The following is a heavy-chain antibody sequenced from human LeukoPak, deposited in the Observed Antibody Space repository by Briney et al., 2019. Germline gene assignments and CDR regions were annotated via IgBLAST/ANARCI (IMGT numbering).Heavy chain of an antibody. D-gene: IGHD3-22*01. CDR2: IKDDGSRK. V-gene: IGHV3-7*01. CDR1: GFSLSGYW. J-gene: IGHJ4*02. CDR3: ARECIDGYYESSGYDL. Sequence: GGSLRLSCAASGFSLSGYWMTWVRQAPGKGLEWVANIKDDGSRKHDVDSARGRFTISRDNAKNSLYLDMNSLRAEDTAVYDCARECIDGYYESSGYDLWGQGTLVTVSS.